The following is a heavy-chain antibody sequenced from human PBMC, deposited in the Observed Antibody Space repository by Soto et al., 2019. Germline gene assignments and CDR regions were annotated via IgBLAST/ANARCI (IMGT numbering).Heavy chain of an antibody. Sequence: GGSLRLSCAASGFTFSSHAMTWVRQAPGTGLGWVSTFTGTGCSIYYPESVKGRFTISRDNAKNTLYLQMSSLRAEETGEDYCARVWFVVPPPYYFDYWGPGTLVTVSS. CDR2: FTGTGCSI. J-gene: IGHJ4*02. CDR1: GFTFSSHA. CDR3: ARVWFVVPPPYYFDY. V-gene: IGHV3-23*01. D-gene: IGHD3-10*01.